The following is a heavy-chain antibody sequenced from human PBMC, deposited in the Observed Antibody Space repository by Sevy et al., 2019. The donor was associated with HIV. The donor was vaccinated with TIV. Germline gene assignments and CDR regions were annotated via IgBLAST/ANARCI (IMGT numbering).Heavy chain of an antibody. V-gene: IGHV3-53*01. J-gene: IGHJ6*02. CDR2: IYSGGST. CDR3: ARDRHYSYGFEYYYGMDV. D-gene: IGHD5-18*01. CDR1: GFTVSSNY. Sequence: GGSLRLSCAASGFTVSSNYMSWVRQAPGKGLEWVSVIYSGGSTYYADSVKGRFTISRDNSKNTVYLQMNSLRAEDTAVYYCARDRHYSYGFEYYYGMDVWGQGTTVTVSS.